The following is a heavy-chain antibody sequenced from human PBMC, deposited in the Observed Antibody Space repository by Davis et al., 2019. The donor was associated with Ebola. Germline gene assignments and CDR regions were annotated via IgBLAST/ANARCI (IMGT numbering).Heavy chain of an antibody. V-gene: IGHV3-30*04. D-gene: IGHD1-14*01. Sequence: PGGFLRLSCAASGFTFSSYAMHWVRQAPGKGLEWVAVISYDGSNKYYADSVKGRFTISRDNSKNTLYLQMNSLRAEDTAVYYCARATGGDYWGQGTLVTVSS. CDR3: ARATGGDY. J-gene: IGHJ4*02. CDR2: ISYDGSNK. CDR1: GFTFSSYA.